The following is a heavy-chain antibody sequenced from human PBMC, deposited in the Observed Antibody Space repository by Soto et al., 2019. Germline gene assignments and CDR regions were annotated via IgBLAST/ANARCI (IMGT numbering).Heavy chain of an antibody. Sequence: GGSLRLSCAASGFTFSSYGMHWVRQAPGKGLEWVAVIWYDGSNKYYADSVKGRFTISRDNSKNTLYLQMNSLRAEDTAVYYCARDPEGENWFDPWGQGTLVTVSS. CDR2: IWYDGSNK. CDR1: GFTFSSYG. D-gene: IGHD3-16*01. V-gene: IGHV3-33*01. CDR3: ARDPEGENWFDP. J-gene: IGHJ5*02.